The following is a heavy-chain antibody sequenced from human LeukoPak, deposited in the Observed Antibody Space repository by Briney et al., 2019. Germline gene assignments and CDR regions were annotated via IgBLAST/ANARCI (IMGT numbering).Heavy chain of an antibody. D-gene: IGHD2-15*01. CDR3: AKDGGRWYCSGGSCYNYGMDV. CDR1: GFTFSSYG. Sequence: GGSLRLSCAASGFTFSSYGMHWVRQAPGKGLEWVAFIRYDGSNKYYADSVKGRFTISRDNSKNTLYLQMNSLRAEDTAVYYCAKDGGRWYCSGGSCYNYGMDVWGQGTTVTVSS. V-gene: IGHV3-30*02. J-gene: IGHJ6*02. CDR2: IRYDGSNK.